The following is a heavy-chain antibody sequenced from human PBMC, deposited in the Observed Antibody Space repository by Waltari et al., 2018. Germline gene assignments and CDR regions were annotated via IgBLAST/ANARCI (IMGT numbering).Heavy chain of an antibody. V-gene: IGHV4-39*01. CDR3: ASERSGYYMTSFYYDMDV. Sequence: QLQLQESGPGLVKPSETLSLICPVSGGSLSSSCYYWGWIRQPPGKGLEWIGSIHYTDSTSYNPSLKSRVTISVDTSKNQFSLKLSSVTAADTAVYYCASERSGYYMTSFYYDMDVWGKGTTVTVSS. CDR2: IHYTDST. D-gene: IGHD3-3*01. J-gene: IGHJ6*03. CDR1: GGSLSSSCYY.